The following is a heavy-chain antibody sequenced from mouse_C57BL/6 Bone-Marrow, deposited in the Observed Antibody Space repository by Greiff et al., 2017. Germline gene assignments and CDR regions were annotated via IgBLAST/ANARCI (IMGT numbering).Heavy chain of an antibody. Sequence: EVNLVESGGGLVQPGESLKLSCESNEYEFPSHDMSWVRKTPEKRLELVAAINSDGGSTYYPDTMERRFIISRDNTKKTLYLQMSSLRSEDTALYYCARHSQYYGSSYAMDYWGQGTSVTVSS. V-gene: IGHV5-2*01. J-gene: IGHJ4*01. CDR1: EYEFPSHD. D-gene: IGHD1-1*01. CDR2: INSDGGST. CDR3: ARHSQYYGSSYAMDY.